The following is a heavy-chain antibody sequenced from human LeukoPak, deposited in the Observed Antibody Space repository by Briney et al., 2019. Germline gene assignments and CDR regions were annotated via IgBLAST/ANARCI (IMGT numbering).Heavy chain of an antibody. CDR1: GGTFSSYA. J-gene: IGHJ5*02. Sequence: SVKVSCKASGGTFSSYAISWVRQAPGQGLEWMGRIILILGIANYAQKFQGRVTITADKSTSTAYMELSSLRSEDTAVYYCARDRTGSGKAGFDPWGXXXLVTVSS. CDR3: ARDRTGSGKAGFDP. D-gene: IGHD3-10*01. CDR2: IILILGIA. V-gene: IGHV1-69*04.